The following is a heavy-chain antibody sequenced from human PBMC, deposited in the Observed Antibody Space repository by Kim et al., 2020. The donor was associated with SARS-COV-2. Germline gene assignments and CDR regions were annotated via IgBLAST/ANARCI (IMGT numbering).Heavy chain of an antibody. V-gene: IGHV1-18*01. CDR3: ARPAAPASYGYYYGMDV. D-gene: IGHD6-13*01. CDR1: GYTFTSYG. CDR2: ISAYNGNT. Sequence: ASVKVSCKASGYTFTSYGISWVRQAPGQGLEWMGWISAYNGNTNYAQKLQGRVTMTTDTSTSTAYMELRSLRSDDTAVYYCARPAAPASYGYYYGMDVWGQGTTVTVSS. J-gene: IGHJ6*02.